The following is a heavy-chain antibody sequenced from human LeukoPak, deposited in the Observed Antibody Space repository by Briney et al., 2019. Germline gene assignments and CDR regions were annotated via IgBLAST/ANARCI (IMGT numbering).Heavy chain of an antibody. CDR3: ARELEKLLWFGEFDDAFDI. Sequence: SVKVSCKASGGTFSSYAISWVRQAPGQGLEWMGGIIPIFGTANYAQKFQGRVTITADTSTSTAYMELSSLRSEDTAVYYCARELEKLLWFGEFDDAFDIWGQGTMVTVSS. CDR1: GGTFSSYA. V-gene: IGHV1-69*06. J-gene: IGHJ3*02. CDR2: IIPIFGTA. D-gene: IGHD3-10*01.